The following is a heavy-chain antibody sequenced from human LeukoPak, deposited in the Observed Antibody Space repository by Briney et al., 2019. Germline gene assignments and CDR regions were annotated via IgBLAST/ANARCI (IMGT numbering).Heavy chain of an antibody. CDR3: ARGGIQLWRTFDY. CDR2: ISSSGSTI. CDR1: GFTFGSYE. J-gene: IGHJ4*02. D-gene: IGHD5-18*01. V-gene: IGHV3-48*03. Sequence: GGSLRLSCAASGFTFGSYEMNWVRQAPGKGLEWASYISSSGSTIYYADSVKGRFTISRDNAKNSLYLQMNSLRAEDTAVYYCARGGIQLWRTFDYWGQGTLVTVSS.